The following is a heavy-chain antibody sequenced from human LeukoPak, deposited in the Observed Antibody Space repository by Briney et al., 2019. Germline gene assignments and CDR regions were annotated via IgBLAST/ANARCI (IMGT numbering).Heavy chain of an antibody. CDR1: GGSFSGYY. CDR2: INHSGST. CDR3: AREATVVGATII. D-gene: IGHD1-26*01. J-gene: IGHJ4*02. V-gene: IGHV4-34*01. Sequence: SETLSLTCAVYGGSFSGYYWSWIRQPPGKGLEWIGEINHSGSTNYNPSLKSRVTMSVDTSKNQFSLKLTSVTAADTAVYYCAREATVVGATIIWGQGTLVTVSS.